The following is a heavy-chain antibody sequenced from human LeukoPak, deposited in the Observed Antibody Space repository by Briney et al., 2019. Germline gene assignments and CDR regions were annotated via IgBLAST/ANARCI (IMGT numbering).Heavy chain of an antibody. V-gene: IGHV6-1*01. CDR2: AFFRSQWYS. Sequence: SQTLSLTCAISGDSVSSTSAAWNWIRQSPSRGLEWLGRAFFRSQWYSDYAVSVRGRISINADTSKNQFSPQLNSVTPEDTAIYFCARYTHSFYLDYWGQGTVVTVSS. CDR3: ARYTHSFYLDY. D-gene: IGHD2/OR15-2a*01. CDR1: GDSVSSTSAA. J-gene: IGHJ4*02.